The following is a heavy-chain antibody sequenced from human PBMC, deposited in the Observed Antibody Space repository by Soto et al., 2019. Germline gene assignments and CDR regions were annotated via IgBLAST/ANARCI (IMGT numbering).Heavy chain of an antibody. J-gene: IGHJ5*02. Sequence: QVQLQESGPGLVKPSQTLSLTCTVSGGSISSGGYYWSWIRQHPGKGLEWIGYIYYSGSTYYNPSLKSRVTISVDTSKNQFSLKLSSVTAADTAVYYCARDADYYDSSGLTPPMGWFAPWGQGTLVTVSS. V-gene: IGHV4-31*03. CDR1: GGSISSGGYY. CDR2: IYYSGST. CDR3: ARDADYYDSSGLTPPMGWFAP. D-gene: IGHD3-22*01.